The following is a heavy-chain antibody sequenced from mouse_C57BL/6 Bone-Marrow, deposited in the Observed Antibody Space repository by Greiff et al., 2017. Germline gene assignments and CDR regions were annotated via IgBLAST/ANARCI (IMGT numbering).Heavy chain of an antibody. CDR1: GFNIKNTY. J-gene: IGHJ1*03. V-gene: IGHV14-3*01. CDR2: IDPANGNT. CDR3: ARSGTTVVATDWYFDV. Sequence: LVESVAELVRPGASVKLSCTASGFNIKNTYMHWVKQRPEQGLEWIGRIDPANGNTKYAPKFQGKATITADTSSNTAYLQLSSLTSEDTAIYYCARSGTTVVATDWYFDVWGTGTTVTVSS. D-gene: IGHD1-1*01.